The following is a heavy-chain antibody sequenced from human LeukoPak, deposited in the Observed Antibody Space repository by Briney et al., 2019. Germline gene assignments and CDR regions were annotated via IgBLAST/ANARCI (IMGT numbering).Heavy chain of an antibody. Sequence: ASVKVSCTASGYTFTSYDINWVRQAPGQGLEWMGWISAYNGNTNYAQTLQGRVTMTTDTSTSTAYMELRSLRSDDTAVYYCAREGATRPNIWGRGTMVTVSS. D-gene: IGHD1-26*01. J-gene: IGHJ3*02. V-gene: IGHV1-18*01. CDR3: AREGATRPNI. CDR2: ISAYNGNT. CDR1: GYTFTSYD.